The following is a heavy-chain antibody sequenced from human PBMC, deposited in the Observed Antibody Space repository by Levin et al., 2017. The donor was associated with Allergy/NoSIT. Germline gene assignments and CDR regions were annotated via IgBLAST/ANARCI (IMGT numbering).Heavy chain of an antibody. CDR3: ARERPPQRDFWSGSSSKWLDP. Sequence: GESLKISCKASGYTFTSYSMHWVRQAPGQRLEWMGWINADIGNTKYSQKFQGRVTITRDTSASTVYMELSSLRSEDTAVYYCARERPPQRDFWSGSSSKWLDPWGQGTLVTVSS. D-gene: IGHD3-3*01. J-gene: IGHJ5*02. V-gene: IGHV1-3*01. CDR1: GYTFTSYS. CDR2: INADIGNT.